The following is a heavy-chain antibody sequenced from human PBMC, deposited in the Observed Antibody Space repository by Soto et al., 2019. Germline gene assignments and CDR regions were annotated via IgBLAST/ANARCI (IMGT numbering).Heavy chain of an antibody. CDR3: ARGSNSNNWKLFDY. V-gene: IGHV3-66*01. Sequence: EVQLLESGGGLVQPGGSLRLSCAVTGFTISSNYMNWVRQAPGKGLEWVSVMYAAGSTYYEDSVKGRFNISRDNSKNTVYLQMNSLRGEDTAVYYCARGSNSNNWKLFDYWGQGTLVTVSS. CDR2: MYAAGST. D-gene: IGHD1-1*01. CDR1: GFTISSNY. J-gene: IGHJ4*02.